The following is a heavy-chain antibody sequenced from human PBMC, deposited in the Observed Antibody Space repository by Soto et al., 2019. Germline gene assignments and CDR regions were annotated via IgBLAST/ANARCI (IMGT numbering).Heavy chain of an antibody. D-gene: IGHD2-21*02. Sequence: QITLKESGPTLVKPTQTLTLTCSFSGFSLSTVGVGVGWIRQPPGKALEWLALIYWDDDTRYSPSLKSRLTITQDTSKNRVVLTITNMDPVDTATYYCAHRPSGGHSILPYWGQGTLVTVSS. CDR3: AHRPSGGHSILPY. CDR2: IYWDDDT. CDR1: GFSLSTVGVG. V-gene: IGHV2-5*02. J-gene: IGHJ4*02.